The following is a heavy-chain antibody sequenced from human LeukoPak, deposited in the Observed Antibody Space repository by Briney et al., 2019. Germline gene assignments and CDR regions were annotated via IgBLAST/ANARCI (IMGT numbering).Heavy chain of an antibody. CDR3: ARSRWLFRYGSGSYYGGEFDY. J-gene: IGHJ4*02. V-gene: IGHV3-7*01. Sequence: GGSLRLSCAASGCIFSSYWMSWVRQAPGKGLEWVANIKQDGREKYYVDSVKGRFTISRDNAKNSLYLQMNSLRAEDTAVYYCARSRWLFRYGSGSYYGGEFDYWGQGPLVTVSS. CDR1: GCIFSSYW. D-gene: IGHD3-10*01. CDR2: IKQDGREK.